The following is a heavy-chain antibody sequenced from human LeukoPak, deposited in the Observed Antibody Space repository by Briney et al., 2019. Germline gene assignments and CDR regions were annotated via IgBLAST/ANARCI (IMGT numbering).Heavy chain of an antibody. Sequence: GGSLRLSCAASGLTFSSHWMHWVRQAPGKGLEWVSVLYSVDSTSYADSVKGRFAISRDNSKNTLYLQMNSLRAEDTAVYYCAREVVVLTPGGFDIWGQGTMVTVSS. CDR2: LYSVDST. V-gene: IGHV3-53*01. J-gene: IGHJ3*02. CDR3: AREVVVLTPGGFDI. D-gene: IGHD3-22*01. CDR1: GLTFSSHW.